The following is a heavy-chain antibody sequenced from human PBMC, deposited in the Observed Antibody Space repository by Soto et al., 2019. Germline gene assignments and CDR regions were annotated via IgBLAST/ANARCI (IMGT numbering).Heavy chain of an antibody. J-gene: IGHJ4*02. D-gene: IGHD3-10*01. CDR3: ASLLGVRGY. Sequence: SEMLSLTYAVSGGSLSSGGYSRSWIRHPPGKGLEWIGYIYHSGITYYNPSLKSRVTISVDRSKNQFSLKLSSVTAADTAVYYCASLLGVRGYWGQGTLVTVSS. V-gene: IGHV4-30-2*01. CDR2: IYHSGIT. CDR1: GGSLSSGGYS.